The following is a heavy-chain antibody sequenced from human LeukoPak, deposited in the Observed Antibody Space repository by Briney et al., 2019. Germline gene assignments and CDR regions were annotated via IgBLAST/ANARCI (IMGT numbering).Heavy chain of an antibody. D-gene: IGHD3-22*01. J-gene: IGHJ4*02. V-gene: IGHV3-23*01. CDR2: ISDSGGST. CDR1: GFTFSSYA. Sequence: GGSLRLSCAASGFTFSSYAMSWVRQAPGKGLEWVSTISDSGGSTYYADSVKGRFTISRDNSKNTLYLQMNSLRAEDTAVYCCAKKPSSGYYYIDYWGQGTWSPSPQ. CDR3: AKKPSSGYYYIDY.